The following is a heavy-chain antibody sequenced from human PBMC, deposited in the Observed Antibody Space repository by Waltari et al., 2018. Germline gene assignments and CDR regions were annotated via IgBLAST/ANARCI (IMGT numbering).Heavy chain of an antibody. Sequence: QVQLQQWGAGLLKPSETLSLTCAVYGGSFSGYYWGWIRQPPGKGLEWIGEINHSGSTNYNPSLKSRVTISVDTSKNQFSLKLSSVTAADTAVYYCARGFVSDWFDPWGQGTLVTVSS. CDR3: ARGFVSDWFDP. V-gene: IGHV4-34*01. D-gene: IGHD2-15*01. CDR1: GGSFSGYY. CDR2: INHSGST. J-gene: IGHJ5*02.